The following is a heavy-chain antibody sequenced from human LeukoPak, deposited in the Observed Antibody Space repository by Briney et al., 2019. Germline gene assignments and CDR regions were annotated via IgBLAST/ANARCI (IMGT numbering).Heavy chain of an antibody. D-gene: IGHD6-13*01. Sequence: SETLSLTCTVSGESISGFYWTWIRQPPGKGLEWIGYIYYSGSTNYNPSLKSRVTISVDTSKNQFSLKLSSVTAADTAVYYCARGPRYTYSSSWYLDYWGQGTLVTVSS. CDR3: ARGPRYTYSSSWYLDY. J-gene: IGHJ4*02. CDR1: GESISGFY. CDR2: IYYSGST. V-gene: IGHV4-59*12.